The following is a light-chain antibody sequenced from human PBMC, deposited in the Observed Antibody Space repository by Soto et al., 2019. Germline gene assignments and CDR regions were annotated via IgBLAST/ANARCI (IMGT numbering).Light chain of an antibody. V-gene: IGKV1-5*01. CDR2: DAS. Sequence: DIQMTQSPSTLSASVGDRVTITCRASQSISSWVAWYQQKPGKAPKLLISDASNLERGVPSRFSGNGSGTDFTLTISGLQPDDFATYYCQQYDSYSWTFGQGTKVEIK. CDR1: QSISSW. J-gene: IGKJ1*01. CDR3: QQYDSYSWT.